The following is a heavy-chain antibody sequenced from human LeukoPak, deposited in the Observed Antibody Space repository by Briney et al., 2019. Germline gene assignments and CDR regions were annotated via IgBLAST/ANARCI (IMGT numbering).Heavy chain of an antibody. V-gene: IGHV4-34*01. CDR2: INHGGST. CDR3: ARRDDSSGYHKIFDY. CDR1: GGSFSGYY. J-gene: IGHJ4*02. D-gene: IGHD3-22*01. Sequence: SETLSLTCAVYGGSFSGYYWSWIRQPPGKGLEWIGDINHGGSTNYNSSLKSRVTISVDTSKNQFSLKLSSVTAADTAVYYCARRDDSSGYHKIFDYWGPGTLVTVSS.